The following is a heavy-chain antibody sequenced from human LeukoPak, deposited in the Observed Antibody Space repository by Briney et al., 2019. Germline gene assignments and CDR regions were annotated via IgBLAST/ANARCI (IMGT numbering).Heavy chain of an antibody. CDR3: ARDSGSSWREGLNY. V-gene: IGHV3-7*01. CDR2: IKQDGSEK. CDR1: GFTFSSYW. Sequence: PGGSLRLSCAASGFTFSSYWMSWVRQAPGKGLEWVANIKQDGSEKYYVDSVKGRFTISRDNAKNSLYLQMNSLRAEDTAVYYCARDSGSSWREGLNYWGQGTLVTVSS. J-gene: IGHJ4*02. D-gene: IGHD6-13*01.